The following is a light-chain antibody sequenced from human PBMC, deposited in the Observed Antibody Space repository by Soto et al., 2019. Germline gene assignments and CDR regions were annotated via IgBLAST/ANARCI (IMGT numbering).Light chain of an antibody. V-gene: IGKV3-20*01. CDR3: QQYGSSGT. CDR2: GAS. J-gene: IGKJ1*01. Sequence: EIVLTQSPGTLSLSPGERATLSCRASQSVSNNYLAWYQQKPGQAPSLLIYGASNRATGIPDRFSGSGSGTDFTLTISRLEPEDFAVYYCQQYGSSGTFGQGTKV. CDR1: QSVSNNY.